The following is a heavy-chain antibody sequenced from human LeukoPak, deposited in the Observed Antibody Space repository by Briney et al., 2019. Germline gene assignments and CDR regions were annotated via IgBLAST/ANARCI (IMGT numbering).Heavy chain of an antibody. CDR1: RGSISSYY. V-gene: IGHV4-59*01. CDR3: ARDHRGSYYLYYFDY. D-gene: IGHD1-26*01. Sequence: SETLSLTCTVSRGSISSYYWSWIRQPPGKGLEWIGYIYYSGSTNYNPSLKSRVTISIDTSKNQFSLKLSSVTAADTAVYYCARDHRGSYYLYYFDYWGQGTLVTVSS. CDR2: IYYSGST. J-gene: IGHJ4*02.